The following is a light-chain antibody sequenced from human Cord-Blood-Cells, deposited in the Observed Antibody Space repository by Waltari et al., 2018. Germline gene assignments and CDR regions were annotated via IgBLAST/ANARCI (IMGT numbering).Light chain of an antibody. J-gene: IGKJ5*01. CDR2: DVS. Sequence: EIVLTQSPATLSLSPGERATLPCRASQSVSSYLAWYQQKPGQAPRLLIYDVSNRASGIPASFSGSGSGTDFTLTFSSREPEDFAVYYFQQRSNWPPKVTFSQGTRLEIK. V-gene: IGKV3-11*01. CDR3: QQRSNWPPKVT. CDR1: QSVSSY.